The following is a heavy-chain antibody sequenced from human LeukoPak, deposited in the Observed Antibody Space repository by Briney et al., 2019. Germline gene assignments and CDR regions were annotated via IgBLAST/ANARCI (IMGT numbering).Heavy chain of an antibody. CDR1: GFTFSSYE. CDR2: ISSSGSTI. J-gene: IGHJ4*02. Sequence: GGSLRLSCAASGFTFSSYEMNWVRQAPGKGLEWVSYISSSGSTIYYADSVKGRFTISRDNAKNSLYLQMNSLRAEDTAVYYCARDGGYYDILTGYLSPYFDYWAQGTLVTVSS. D-gene: IGHD3-9*01. V-gene: IGHV3-48*03. CDR3: ARDGGYYDILTGYLSPYFDY.